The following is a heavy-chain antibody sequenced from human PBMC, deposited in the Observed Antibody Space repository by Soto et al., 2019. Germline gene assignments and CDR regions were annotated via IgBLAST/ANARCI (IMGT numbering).Heavy chain of an antibody. D-gene: IGHD1-1*01. CDR2: INTKTGNP. Sequence: QVQLVQSGSELKKPGASVKVSCKASGYTFTSYAMNWVRQAPGQGLEWMGWINTKTGNPTYAQGFTGRFVFSLDTSVSTAYMQICSLKAEDTAVYYCASVYVLGRPSFYYGMDVWGPRTTVTVSS. J-gene: IGHJ6*02. CDR3: ASVYVLGRPSFYYGMDV. V-gene: IGHV7-4-1*01. CDR1: GYTFTSYA.